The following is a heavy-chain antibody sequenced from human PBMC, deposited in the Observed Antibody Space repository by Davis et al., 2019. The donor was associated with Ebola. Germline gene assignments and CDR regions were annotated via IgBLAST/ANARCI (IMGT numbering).Heavy chain of an antibody. J-gene: IGHJ4*02. CDR2: INRRGTT. CDR1: DGSFSGYY. V-gene: IGHV4-34*01. D-gene: IGHD2-15*01. Sequence: PSETLSLTCDVYDGSFSGYYWSWVRQPPGKGLEWIGEINRRGTTHYNPSLNNRVTISVDTSKKQISLRLSSVTAADTATYYCAVGYYGPDPFDYLGQGTLVTVSS. CDR3: AVGYYGPDPFDY.